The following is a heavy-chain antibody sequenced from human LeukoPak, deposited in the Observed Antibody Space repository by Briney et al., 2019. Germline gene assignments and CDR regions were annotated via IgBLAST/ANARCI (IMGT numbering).Heavy chain of an antibody. CDR1: GFTFSSYA. Sequence: GGSLRLSCAASGFTFSSYAMTWVRQTPGKGLEWVSSISDSGASTYYADSVKGRFTISRDNSKNTLYLQMNSLRVEDTAVYYCAKGPQLGVRFADYWGQGTLVTVSS. V-gene: IGHV3-23*01. J-gene: IGHJ4*02. D-gene: IGHD3-3*01. CDR3: AKGPQLGVRFADY. CDR2: ISDSGAST.